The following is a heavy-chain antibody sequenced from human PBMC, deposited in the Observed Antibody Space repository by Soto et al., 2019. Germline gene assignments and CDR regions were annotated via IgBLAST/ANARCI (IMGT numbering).Heavy chain of an antibody. CDR2: SQSRGNT. Sequence: VQLQESGPGLVKPSETLSLTCTVSGGSIGSYSCSWIRQPAGKGVEWIVGSQSRGNTNNNPPLKSRVILSLDTTKNQFALKLSSVTAADTAVDSSAREGGYDSSAQDRNWFDPWGQGTLVTVSS. J-gene: IGHJ5*02. D-gene: IGHD3-22*01. V-gene: IGHV4-4*07. CDR1: GGSIGSYS. CDR3: AREGGYDSSAQDRNWFDP.